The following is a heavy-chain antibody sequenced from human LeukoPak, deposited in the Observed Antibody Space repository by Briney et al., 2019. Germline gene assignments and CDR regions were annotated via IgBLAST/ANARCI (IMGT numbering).Heavy chain of an antibody. Sequence: GGSLRLSCAASGFTFSSYSMNWVRQAPGKGLEWVSSISSSSYIYYADSVKGRFTISRDNAKNSLYLQMNSLRAEATAVYYCASDRQWLVRGENYWGQGTLVTVSS. CDR2: ISSSSYI. J-gene: IGHJ4*02. V-gene: IGHV3-21*01. CDR3: ASDRQWLVRGENY. D-gene: IGHD6-19*01. CDR1: GFTFSSYS.